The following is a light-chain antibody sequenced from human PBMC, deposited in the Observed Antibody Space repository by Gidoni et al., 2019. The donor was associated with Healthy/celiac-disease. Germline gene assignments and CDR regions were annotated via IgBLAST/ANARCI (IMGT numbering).Light chain of an antibody. J-gene: IGKJ4*01. Sequence: IQITQSPSSVSASVGDRVTITCRASQSISSWLARYQQKPGKAPKLLIYAASTLQSGVPSRFSGSGSGTDFTLTISSLQPEDFATYYCQQANNFPPTFGGGTKVEIK. CDR2: AAS. CDR3: QQANNFPPT. CDR1: QSISSW. V-gene: IGKV1-12*01.